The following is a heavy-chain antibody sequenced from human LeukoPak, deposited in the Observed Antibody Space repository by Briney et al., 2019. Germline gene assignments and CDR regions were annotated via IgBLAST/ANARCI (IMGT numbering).Heavy chain of an antibody. CDR1: GDSISSGDYY. CDR3: ARGGGIVVVVAFDF. Sequence: SQTLSLTCTVSGDSISSGDYYWSWIRQPPGKGLEWIGNIYYSGNTYYNPSLKSRVTISVDTSKNQFSLKLSSVTAADTAVYYCARGGGIVVVVAFDFWGQGILVTVSS. D-gene: IGHD2-15*01. V-gene: IGHV4-39*01. J-gene: IGHJ4*02. CDR2: IYYSGNT.